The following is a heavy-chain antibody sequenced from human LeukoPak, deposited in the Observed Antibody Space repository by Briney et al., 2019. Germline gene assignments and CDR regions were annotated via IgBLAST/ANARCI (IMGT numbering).Heavy chain of an antibody. D-gene: IGHD2-2*01. CDR1: GFTLSSYA. CDR2: TSSSDSGK. CDR3: AKASLSAPDDADY. J-gene: IGHJ4*02. Sequence: GGSLRLSCVVSGFTLSSYAMSWVRQAPGKGLEWVAATSSSDSGKYHADSVKGRFTISRDNSKNTLYLQMNSLRAEDTAVYYCAKASLSAPDDADYWGQGTLVTVSS. V-gene: IGHV3-23*01.